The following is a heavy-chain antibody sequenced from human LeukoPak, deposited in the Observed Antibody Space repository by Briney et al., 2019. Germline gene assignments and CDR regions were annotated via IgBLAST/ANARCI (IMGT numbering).Heavy chain of an antibody. J-gene: IGHJ4*02. CDR1: GFTFSSYA. Sequence: GGSLRLSCAASGFTFSSYAMSWVRQAPGKGLEWVSAISGSGGSTYYADSVKGRFTISRDNSKNTLYLQMNSLGVEDTALYHCARKGLGGELGGFDSWGQGTLVTVSS. CDR2: ISGSGGST. CDR3: ARKGLGGELGGFDS. V-gene: IGHV3-23*01. D-gene: IGHD1-26*01.